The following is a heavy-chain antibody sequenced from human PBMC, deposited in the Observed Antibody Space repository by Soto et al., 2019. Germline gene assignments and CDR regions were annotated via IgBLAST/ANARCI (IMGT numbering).Heavy chain of an antibody. J-gene: IGHJ4*02. Sequence: EVQLVESGGGLVKPGGSLRLSCAASGFTFSSYSMNWVRQAPGKGLEWVSSISSSSSYIYYADSVKGRFTISRDNAKNSLYLQMNSLRAEDTAVYYCARGAEGERFGVGVFDYWGQGTLVTVSS. D-gene: IGHD3-10*01. CDR1: GFTFSSYS. V-gene: IGHV3-21*01. CDR3: ARGAEGERFGVGVFDY. CDR2: ISSSSSYI.